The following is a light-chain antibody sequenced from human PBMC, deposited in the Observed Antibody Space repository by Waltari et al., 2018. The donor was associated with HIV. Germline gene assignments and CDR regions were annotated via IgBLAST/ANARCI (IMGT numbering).Light chain of an antibody. CDR3: QSADSSGTYSVV. CDR2: YD. CDR1: RSNIANNA. V-gene: IGLV1-36*01. J-gene: IGLJ2*01. Sequence: QSVLTQPPSVSGAPRQRVTISCSGSRSNIANNAVNWYQQLPGEAPKVVIYYDQLPSGVSDRFSGSKSGTSASLAISGLQSEDEADYYCQSADSSGTYSVVFGGGTKLTVL.